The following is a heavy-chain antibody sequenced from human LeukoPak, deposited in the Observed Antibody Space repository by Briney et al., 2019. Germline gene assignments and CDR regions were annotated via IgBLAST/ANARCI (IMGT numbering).Heavy chain of an antibody. CDR2: MNHNSGNT. J-gene: IGHJ4*02. D-gene: IGHD1-26*01. Sequence: ASVKVSCKASGYTFTSYDINGVRQATGQGLEWMGRMNHNSGNTDYAHKFQGRATITRNTPISTASMDLSTLRSGDAAGYDCARRWKMGARGRPYFDYWGQGTLVTVFS. CDR1: GYTFTSYD. V-gene: IGHV1-8*03. CDR3: ARRWKMGARGRPYFDY.